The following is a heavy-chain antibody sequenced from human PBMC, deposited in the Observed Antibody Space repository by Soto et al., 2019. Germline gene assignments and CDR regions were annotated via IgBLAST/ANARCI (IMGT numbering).Heavy chain of an antibody. Sequence: EVQLVESGGGLVQPGGSLKLSCAASGFAFSGSAMHWVRQASGKGLEWVGRIRSKSNSYATVYAASIEGRFTISRDDXXNTAYLHRNSLKSEDTAVYFCTRLAYDTRGSYHDYWGQGTLVTVSS. CDR2: IRSKSNSYAT. CDR3: TRLAYDTRGSYHDY. CDR1: GFAFSGSA. V-gene: IGHV3-73*02. J-gene: IGHJ4*02. D-gene: IGHD3-22*01.